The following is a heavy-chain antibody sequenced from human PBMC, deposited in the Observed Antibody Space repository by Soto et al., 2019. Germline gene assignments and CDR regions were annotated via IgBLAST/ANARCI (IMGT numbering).Heavy chain of an antibody. V-gene: IGHV3-30*18. D-gene: IGHD3-3*01. CDR2: ISYDGSNK. CDR3: AKRITIFGVVIILDGMDV. J-gene: IGHJ6*02. Sequence: GGSLRLSCAASGFTFSSYGMHWVRQAPGKXLEWVAVISYDGSNKYYADSVKGRFTISRDNSKNTLYLQMNSLRAEDAAVYYCAKRITIFGVVIILDGMDVWGQGTTVTVSS. CDR1: GFTFSSYG.